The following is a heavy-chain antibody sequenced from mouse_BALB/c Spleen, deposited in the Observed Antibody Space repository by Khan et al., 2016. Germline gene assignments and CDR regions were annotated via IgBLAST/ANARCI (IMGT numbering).Heavy chain of an antibody. V-gene: IGHV3-2*02. J-gene: IGHJ2*01. CDR1: GYSITSDYA. D-gene: IGHD1-1*01. Sequence: EVQLQESGPGLVKPSQSLSLTCTVTGYSITSDYAWNWIRQFPGNKQEWMGYISYSGSTSYNPTLKSRITITRDTSKNHFFLQLNSVTTEATATYYCAGDYYGSSYFDYWGQGTTLTVSS. CDR3: AGDYYGSSYFDY. CDR2: ISYSGST.